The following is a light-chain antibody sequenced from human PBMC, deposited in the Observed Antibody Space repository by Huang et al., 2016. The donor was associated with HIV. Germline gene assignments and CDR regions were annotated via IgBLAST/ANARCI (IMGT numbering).Light chain of an antibody. CDR2: GAS. Sequence: EIVMTQSPATLSISPGERATLSCRTSQSVSNNLAGYQQKPGQAPRLLSYGASTRATGIPARFSGSGSGREFTLTISSLQSEDFAVYHCQQYNNWPRTFGQGTKVEIK. CDR3: QQYNNWPRT. V-gene: IGKV3-15*01. CDR1: QSVSNN. J-gene: IGKJ1*01.